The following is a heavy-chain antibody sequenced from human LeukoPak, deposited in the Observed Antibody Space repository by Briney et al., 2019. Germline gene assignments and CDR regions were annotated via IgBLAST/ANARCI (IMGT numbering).Heavy chain of an antibody. D-gene: IGHD1-26*01. Sequence: GRSLRLSCAASGFTFDDYAMHWVRQAPGKGLEWVSGISWNSGSIGYADSVKGRFTISRDNAKNSLYLQMNSLRAEDTALYYCAKDIGFVGATGFQHWGQGTLVTVSS. CDR2: ISWNSGSI. V-gene: IGHV3-9*01. CDR1: GFTFDDYA. CDR3: AKDIGFVGATGFQH. J-gene: IGHJ1*01.